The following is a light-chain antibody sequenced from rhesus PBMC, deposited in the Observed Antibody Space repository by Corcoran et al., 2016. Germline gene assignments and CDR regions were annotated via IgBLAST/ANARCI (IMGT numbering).Light chain of an antibody. CDR2: AAS. V-gene: IGKV3-10*02. CDR1: QSVGYH. J-gene: IGKJ3*01. Sequence: QVILTQSPATLSLSPGERATLSCRASQSVGYHLAWYHQRPGQAPRLLICAASIRATAIPDSFSGSGSGTDFPLTLSSLQPEDVGVSHCCQYISEVTFGPGTSLGIK. CDR3: CQYISEVT.